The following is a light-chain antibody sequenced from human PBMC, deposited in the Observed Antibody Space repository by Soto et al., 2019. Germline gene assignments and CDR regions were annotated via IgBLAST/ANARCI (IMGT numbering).Light chain of an antibody. CDR3: QQYNNWPPLT. J-gene: IGKJ4*01. V-gene: IGKV3-15*01. CDR2: GAS. Sequence: EIVMTQSPATLSVSPGERATLSCRASQSVSSNLAWYQQKPGQAPRLLIYGASTRATGIPARFSGCGSGTEFTLTISSLQSEDFAVNYCQQYNNWPPLTFGGGTKVEIK. CDR1: QSVSSN.